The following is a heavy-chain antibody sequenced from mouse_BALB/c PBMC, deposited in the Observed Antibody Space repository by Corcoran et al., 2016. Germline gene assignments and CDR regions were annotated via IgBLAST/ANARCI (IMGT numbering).Heavy chain of an antibody. J-gene: IGHJ4*01. CDR2: INTYTGEP. CDR1: GYTFTNYG. D-gene: IGHD2-1*01. V-gene: IGHV9-1*02. Sequence: QIQLVQSGPELKKPGETVKISCKASGYTFTNYGMNWVKQAPGKGLKWMGWINTYTGEPTYADDFKGRFAFSLETSASTAYLQINNLKNEDMATYFCARFGNYDYAMDYWGQGTSVTVSS. CDR3: ARFGNYDYAMDY.